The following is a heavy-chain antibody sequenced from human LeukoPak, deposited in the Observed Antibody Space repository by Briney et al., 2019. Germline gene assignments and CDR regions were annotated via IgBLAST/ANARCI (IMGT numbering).Heavy chain of an antibody. V-gene: IGHV3-53*01. Sequence: PGGSLRLSCAASGFTVSSNYMSWVRQAPGKGLEWVSVIYSGGSTYYADSVKGRFTISRDNSKNTLYLQMNSLRAEDTAVYYCARTSSRCYETGCYSHYMDVWGKGTTVTVSS. J-gene: IGHJ6*03. CDR2: IYSGGST. D-gene: IGHD2-2*01. CDR1: GFTVSSNY. CDR3: ARTSSRCYETGCYSHYMDV.